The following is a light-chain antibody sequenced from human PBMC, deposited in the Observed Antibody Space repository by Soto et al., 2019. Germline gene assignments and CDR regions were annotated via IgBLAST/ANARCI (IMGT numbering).Light chain of an antibody. CDR2: INN. CDR3: AAWDDILNGDV. CDR1: SSNIGSNT. Sequence: QSVLTQPPSASGTPGQRVTISCSGGSSNIGSNTLNWYQHLPGTAPRLLIYINNQRPSGVPDRFSGSKSGTSASLAISGLQSGDEADYYCAAWDDILNGDVFGSGTKLTVL. V-gene: IGLV1-44*01. J-gene: IGLJ1*01.